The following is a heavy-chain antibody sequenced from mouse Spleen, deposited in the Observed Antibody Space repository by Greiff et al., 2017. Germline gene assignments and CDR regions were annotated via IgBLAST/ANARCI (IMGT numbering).Heavy chain of an antibody. V-gene: IGHV2-6-1*01. Sequence: VQLVESGPGLVAPSQSLSITCTISGFSLTSYGVHWVRQPPGKGLEWLVVIWSDGSTTYNSALKSRLSISKDNSKSQVFLKMNSLQTDDTAMYYCARHCYGSSDYYAMDYWGQGTSVTVSS. CDR1: GFSLTSYG. J-gene: IGHJ4*01. D-gene: IGHD1-1*01. CDR2: IWSDGST. CDR3: ARHCYGSSDYYAMDY.